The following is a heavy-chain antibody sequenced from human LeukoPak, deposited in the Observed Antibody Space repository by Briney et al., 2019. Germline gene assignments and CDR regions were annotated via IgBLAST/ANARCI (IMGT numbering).Heavy chain of an antibody. Sequence: ASVKVSCKASGYTFTGYNIHWVRQAPGQGLEWMGWINPNSGGSNYAQKFQGRVTMTRDTSISIAYMEMSRLTSDDTAVYYCTRDAEGETGTFDPWGQGTPVTVSS. J-gene: IGHJ5*02. CDR2: INPNSGGS. CDR1: GYTFTGYN. D-gene: IGHD1-1*01. CDR3: TRDAEGETGTFDP. V-gene: IGHV1-2*02.